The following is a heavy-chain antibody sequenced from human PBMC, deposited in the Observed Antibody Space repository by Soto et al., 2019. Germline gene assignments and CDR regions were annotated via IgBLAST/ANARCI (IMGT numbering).Heavy chain of an antibody. CDR2: IYYSGST. J-gene: IGHJ4*02. D-gene: IGHD5-18*01. CDR3: AIRYGSCFDY. V-gene: IGHV4-59*08. Sequence: QVQLQESGPGLVKPSETLSLTCTVSGGSISSYYWSWIRQPPGKGLEWIGYIYYSGSTNYNPPLKIRVTISVDTSKNLFSLMLSSLTAADTAVYYCAIRYGSCFDYWGQGTLVTVSS. CDR1: GGSISSYY.